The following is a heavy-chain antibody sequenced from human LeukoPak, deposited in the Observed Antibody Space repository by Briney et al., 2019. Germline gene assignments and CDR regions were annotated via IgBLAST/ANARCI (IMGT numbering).Heavy chain of an antibody. CDR2: IYSGGST. J-gene: IGHJ4*02. CDR1: GFTVSSNY. CDR3: ARGHRSQRRITIFGVAPYYFDY. V-gene: IGHV3-66*02. D-gene: IGHD3-3*01. Sequence: GGSLRLSCAASGFTVSSNYMSWVRQAPGKGLEWVSVIYSGGSTYYVDSVKGRFTVSRDNSKNTLYLQMNSLRAEDTAVYYCARGHRSQRRITIFGVAPYYFDYWGQGTLVTVSS.